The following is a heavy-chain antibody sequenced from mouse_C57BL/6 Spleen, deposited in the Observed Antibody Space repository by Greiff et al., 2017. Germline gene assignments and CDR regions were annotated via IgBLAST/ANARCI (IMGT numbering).Heavy chain of an antibody. CDR2: IYPRDGST. D-gene: IGHD2-12*01. CDR1: GYTFTSYD. V-gene: IGHV1-85*01. CDR3: ARKEGYYSPYYAMDY. Sequence: QVQLQQSGPELVKPGASVKLSCKASGYTFTSYDINWVKPRPGQGLEWIGWIYPRDGSTKYNEKFKGKATLTVDTSSSTAYMELHSLTSEDSAVYFCARKEGYYSPYYAMDYWGQGTSVTVSS. J-gene: IGHJ4*01.